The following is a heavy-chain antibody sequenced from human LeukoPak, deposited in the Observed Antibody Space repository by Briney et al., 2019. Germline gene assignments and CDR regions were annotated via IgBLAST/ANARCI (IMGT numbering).Heavy chain of an antibody. Sequence: SETLSLTCTVSGGSISSYYWSCIRQPPGKGLEWIGYIYYSGSTNYNPSLKSRVTISVDTSENQFSLKLSSVTAADTAVYYCARDRDGDYLFDYWGQGTLVTVSS. CDR1: GGSISSYY. D-gene: IGHD4-17*01. CDR3: ARDRDGDYLFDY. J-gene: IGHJ4*02. CDR2: IYYSGST. V-gene: IGHV4-59*01.